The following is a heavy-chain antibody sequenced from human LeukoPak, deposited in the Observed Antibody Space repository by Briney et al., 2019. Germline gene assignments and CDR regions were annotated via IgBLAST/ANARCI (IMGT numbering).Heavy chain of an antibody. D-gene: IGHD6-6*01. CDR3: ARMESSSSLPYGMGV. V-gene: IGHV1-69*02. CDR1: GGTFSSYT. J-gene: IGHJ6*02. Sequence: GASVKVSCKASGGTFSSYTISWVRQAPGQGLEWMGRIIPILGIANYAQKFQGRVTITADKSTSTAYMELSSLRSEDTAVYYCARMESSSSLPYGMGVWGQGTTVTVSS. CDR2: IIPILGIA.